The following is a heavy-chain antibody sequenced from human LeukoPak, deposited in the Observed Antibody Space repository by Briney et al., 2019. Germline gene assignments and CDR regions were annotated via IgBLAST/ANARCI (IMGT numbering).Heavy chain of an antibody. V-gene: IGHV4-59*01. Sequence: PSETLSLTCTVSGGSISSYYWSWIRQPPGKGLEWIGYIYYSGSTNYNPSLKSRVTISVDTSKNQFSLKLSSVTAADTAVYYCARAIHGSGVDYWGQGTLVTVSS. CDR2: IYYSGST. J-gene: IGHJ4*02. D-gene: IGHD3-10*01. CDR1: GGSISSYY. CDR3: ARAIHGSGVDY.